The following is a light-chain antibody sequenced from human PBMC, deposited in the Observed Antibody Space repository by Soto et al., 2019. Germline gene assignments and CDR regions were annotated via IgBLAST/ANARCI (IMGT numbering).Light chain of an antibody. V-gene: IGLV2-14*01. CDR1: SSDVGGYNY. CDR3: TSYTSSSTYV. CDR2: DVS. J-gene: IGLJ1*01. Sequence: QSALTQPASVSGSPGQSITISCTGTSSDVGGYNYVSWYQQHPGKAPKLMIYDVSNRPSGVSNRFSGSKSGNTASLTISGLQAEDGADYYCTSYTSSSTYVFGPGTQLTVL.